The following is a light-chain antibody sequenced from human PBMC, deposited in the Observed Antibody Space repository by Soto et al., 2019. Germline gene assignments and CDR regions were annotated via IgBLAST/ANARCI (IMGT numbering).Light chain of an antibody. CDR3: MQAPQSYT. CDR1: QSLVHIDGNTN. Sequence: DFVLTQTRLSSPVTLGQPASISCRSSQSLVHIDGNTNFNWLQQRPGQPPRLLIYKISNRFPGVPDRFSGSGAGTDFTLKISRVEAEDVGVYYCMQAPQSYTFGQGTRLEIK. V-gene: IGKV2-24*01. CDR2: KIS. J-gene: IGKJ2*01.